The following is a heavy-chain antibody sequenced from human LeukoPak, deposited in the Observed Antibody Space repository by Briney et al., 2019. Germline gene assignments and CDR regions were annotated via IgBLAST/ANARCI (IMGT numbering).Heavy chain of an antibody. CDR3: ASDGNYDSSLVSGYGMDV. CDR2: IYYSGST. V-gene: IGHV4-30-4*01. Sequence: PSQTLSLTCTVSGGSLSSGDYYWSWIRQPPGKGLEWIGYIYYSGSTYYNPSLKSRVTISVDTSKNQFSLKLSSVTAADTAVYYCASDGNYDSSLVSGYGMDVWGQGTTVTVSS. CDR1: GGSLSSGDYY. D-gene: IGHD3-22*01. J-gene: IGHJ6*02.